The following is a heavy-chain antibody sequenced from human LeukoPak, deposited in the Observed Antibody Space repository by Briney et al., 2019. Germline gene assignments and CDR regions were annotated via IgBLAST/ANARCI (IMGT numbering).Heavy chain of an antibody. J-gene: IGHJ3*02. CDR3: ARGPVTRFEI. CDR1: GFIVSSNY. Sequence: PGGSLRLSCAASGFIVSSNYMSWVRRAPGKGLEWVSVIYSGGTTYYADSVKGRFTISRDNSNNTLYLQMNGLRAEDTAVYYCARGPVTRFEIWGQGTMVTVSS. D-gene: IGHD4-17*01. V-gene: IGHV3-53*01. CDR2: IYSGGTT.